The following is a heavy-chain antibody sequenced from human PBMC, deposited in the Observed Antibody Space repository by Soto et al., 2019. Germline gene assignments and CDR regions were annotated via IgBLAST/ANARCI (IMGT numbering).Heavy chain of an antibody. CDR3: ASSIKNGAHSRSFDP. CDR1: GYTFTSYD. D-gene: IGHD4-17*01. V-gene: IGHV1-8*01. Sequence: QVQLVQSGAEVKKPGASVKVSCKASGYTFTSYDINWVRQATGQGLEYLGWMNPNSGNTGYVQKFQGRVTMTRDTAISTAYMELISLRFENSPVYLCASSIKNGAHSRSFDPWGEGTLVTVSA. CDR2: MNPNSGNT. J-gene: IGHJ5*02.